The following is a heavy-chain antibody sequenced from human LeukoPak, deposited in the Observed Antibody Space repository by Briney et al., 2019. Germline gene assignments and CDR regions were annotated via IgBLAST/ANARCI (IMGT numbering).Heavy chain of an antibody. CDR1: GGSISSGGYF. CDR2: IYHGGNT. D-gene: IGHD3-10*01. CDR3: ARVRYYGSGEEIDP. V-gene: IGHV4-31*03. J-gene: IGHJ5*02. Sequence: SETLSLTCTVSGGSISSGGYFWSWIRQNPGKGLEWIGYIYHGGNTYYNPSLKSRVTISVDTPKNQFSLTLSSVTAADTAMYYYARVRYYGSGEEIDPWGQGTLVTVSS.